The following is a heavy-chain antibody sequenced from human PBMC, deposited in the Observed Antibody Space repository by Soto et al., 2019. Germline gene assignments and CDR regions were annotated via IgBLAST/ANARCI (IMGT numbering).Heavy chain of an antibody. CDR3: AKVGERYCSSTSCHTNYYYYYYMDV. D-gene: IGHD2-2*02. Sequence: GGSLRLSCAASGFTFSSYGMHWVRQAPGKGLEWVAVISYDGSNKYYADSVKGRFTISRDNSKNTLYLQMNSLRAEDTAVYYCAKVGERYCSSTSCHTNYYYYYYMDVWGKGTTVTVSS. CDR2: ISYDGSNK. CDR1: GFTFSSYG. J-gene: IGHJ6*03. V-gene: IGHV3-30*18.